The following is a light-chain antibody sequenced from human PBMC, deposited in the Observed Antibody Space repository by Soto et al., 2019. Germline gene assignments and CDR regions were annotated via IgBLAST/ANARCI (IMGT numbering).Light chain of an antibody. CDR2: EVS. CDR3: SSYAGSNNWM. J-gene: IGLJ3*02. CDR1: SSDVGGYNY. V-gene: IGLV2-8*01. Sequence: QPALTQPPSASGSPGQSVTISCTGTSSDVGGYNYVSWYQQHPGKAPKLMIYEVSKRPSGVPDRFSGSKSGNTASLTVSGLQAEDEADYYCSSYAGSNNWMFGGGTKLTVL.